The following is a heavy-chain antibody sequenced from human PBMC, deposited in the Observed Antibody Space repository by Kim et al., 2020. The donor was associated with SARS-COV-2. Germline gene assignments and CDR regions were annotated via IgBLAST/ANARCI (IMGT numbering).Heavy chain of an antibody. J-gene: IGHJ5*02. V-gene: IGHV4-34*01. Sequence: SYNVSLKNRVSILIDTSKNQFSLRLTAVSAADTAVYYCARGVSSAGTLRAWFDAWGQGTLVTVS. CDR3: ARGVSSAGTLRAWFDA. D-gene: IGHD2-15*01.